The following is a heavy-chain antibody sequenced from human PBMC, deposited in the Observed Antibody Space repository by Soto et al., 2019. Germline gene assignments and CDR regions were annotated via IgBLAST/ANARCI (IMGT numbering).Heavy chain of an antibody. D-gene: IGHD2-2*01. Sequence: QVQLVQSGAEVKKPGSSVKVSCKASGGTFSSYAISWVRQAPGQGLEWMGGIIPIFGTANYAQKFQGRVTITADESTSTAYMELSSLRSEDTAVYYCASQGYCSSTSCLWGFGMDVWGQGTTVTVSS. CDR3: ASQGYCSSTSCLWGFGMDV. CDR2: IIPIFGTA. J-gene: IGHJ6*02. V-gene: IGHV1-69*01. CDR1: GGTFSSYA.